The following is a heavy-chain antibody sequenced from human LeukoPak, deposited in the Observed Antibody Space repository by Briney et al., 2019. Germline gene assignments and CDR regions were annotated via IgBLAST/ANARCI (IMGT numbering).Heavy chain of an antibody. J-gene: IGHJ4*02. D-gene: IGHD1-1*01. CDR3: ARVEGGLTTTGD. CDR1: GYSFTDYY. Sequence: AAVKVSCKTSGYSFTDYYVHWVRQAPGQGLEWMGWIRPKDGFIILAPLFQGRVTMTRDTSIATAYMELSTLTSADTAIYYCARVEGGLTTTGDWVQGTLVSVSS. V-gene: IGHV1-2*02. CDR2: IRPKDGFI.